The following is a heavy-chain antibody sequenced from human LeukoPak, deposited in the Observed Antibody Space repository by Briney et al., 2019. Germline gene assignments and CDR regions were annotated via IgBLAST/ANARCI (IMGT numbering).Heavy chain of an antibody. CDR1: GYTFTGYY. Sequence: ASVKVSCKASGYTFTGYYMHWVRQAPGQGLEWMGWINPNSGGTNYAQKFQGRVTMTRDTSISTAYMELSRLRSDDTAVYYCARSANHLNYDGTGYYYPDDAFDIWDQGTMVTVSS. CDR3: ARSANHLNYDGTGYYYPDDAFDI. J-gene: IGHJ3*02. CDR2: INPNSGGT. D-gene: IGHD3-22*01. V-gene: IGHV1-2*02.